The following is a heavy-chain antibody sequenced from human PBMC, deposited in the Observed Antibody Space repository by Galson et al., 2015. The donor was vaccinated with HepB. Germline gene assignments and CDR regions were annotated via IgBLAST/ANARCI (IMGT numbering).Heavy chain of an antibody. CDR2: IYHSGST. CDR1: GGSIGSGGYS. V-gene: IGHV4-30-2*01. Sequence: TLSLTCAVSGGSIGSGGYSWSWIRQPPGKALEWIGYIYHSGSTYYNPSLKSRVTISLDRSKNHFSLKLTSVTAADTAVYYCANRYCTSTSCAFDPRGQGTLVTVSS. J-gene: IGHJ5*02. D-gene: IGHD2-2*01. CDR3: ANRYCTSTSCAFDP.